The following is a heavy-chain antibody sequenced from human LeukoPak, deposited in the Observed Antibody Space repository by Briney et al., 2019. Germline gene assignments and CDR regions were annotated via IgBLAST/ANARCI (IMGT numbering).Heavy chain of an antibody. V-gene: IGHV3-21*01. D-gene: IGHD6-25*01. CDR3: ARDHRGVLYFQH. Sequence: GGSLRLSCAASGFTFSSYSMNWVRQAPGKGLEWVSSISSSSSYIYYADSVKGRFTISRDNAKNSLHLQMNSLRAEDTAVYYCARDHRGVLYFQHWGQGTLVTVSS. CDR2: ISSSSSYI. CDR1: GFTFSSYS. J-gene: IGHJ1*01.